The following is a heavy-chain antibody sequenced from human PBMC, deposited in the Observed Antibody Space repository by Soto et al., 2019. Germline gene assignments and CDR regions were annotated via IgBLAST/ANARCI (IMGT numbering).Heavy chain of an antibody. D-gene: IGHD7-27*01. Sequence: GGSLRLSCAASGFTFSSYAMHWVRQAPGKGLEWVAVISYDGSNKYYADSVKGRFTISRDNSKNTLYLQMNSLRAEDTAVYYCARLNWGLDYWGQGTLVTVSS. J-gene: IGHJ4*02. V-gene: IGHV3-30-3*01. CDR1: GFTFSSYA. CDR3: ARLNWGLDY. CDR2: ISYDGSNK.